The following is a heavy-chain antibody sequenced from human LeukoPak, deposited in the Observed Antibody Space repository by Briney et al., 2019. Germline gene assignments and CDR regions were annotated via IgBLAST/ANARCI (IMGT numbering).Heavy chain of an antibody. D-gene: IGHD2-15*01. V-gene: IGHV4-4*02. CDR2: IYHSGST. CDR1: GGSISSSNW. CDR3: ARDGPGDCSGGSCFDY. J-gene: IGHJ4*02. Sequence: PSGTLSLTCAVSGGSISSSNWWSWVRQPPGKGLEWIGEIYHSGSTNYNPSLKSRVTISVGKSKNQFSLKLSSVTAADTAVYYCARDGPGDCSGGSCFDYWGQGTLVTVSS.